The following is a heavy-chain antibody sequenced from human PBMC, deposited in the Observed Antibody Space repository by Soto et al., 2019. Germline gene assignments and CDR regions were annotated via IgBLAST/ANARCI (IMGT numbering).Heavy chain of an antibody. Sequence: QVQLEQSGAEVKKPGSSVKVSCKASGGTLGDHGVAWLRQAPGRGLEWMGGTIPVFNTAKYAQKFQGRVTVTADKFTNIAYMELSSLRSEDTAFYFCARGVYGSGNYYTGPSAFDIWGQGTMVIVSS. V-gene: IGHV1-69*06. CDR3: ARGVYGSGNYYTGPSAFDI. J-gene: IGHJ3*02. D-gene: IGHD3-10*01. CDR2: TIPVFNTA. CDR1: GGTLGDHG.